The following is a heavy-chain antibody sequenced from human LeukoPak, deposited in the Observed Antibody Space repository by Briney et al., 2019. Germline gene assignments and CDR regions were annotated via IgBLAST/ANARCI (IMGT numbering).Heavy chain of an antibody. CDR2: IYYSGST. Sequence: SETLSLTCTVSGGSISSYSWSWIRQPPGKGLEWIGYIYYSGSTNYNPSLKSRVTISVDVSKNQFSLKLSSVTAADTAVYYCATHPPKVCTGGSCTDYWGQGTLVTVSS. D-gene: IGHD2-15*01. CDR1: GGSISSYS. J-gene: IGHJ4*02. V-gene: IGHV4-59*01. CDR3: ATHPPKVCTGGSCTDY.